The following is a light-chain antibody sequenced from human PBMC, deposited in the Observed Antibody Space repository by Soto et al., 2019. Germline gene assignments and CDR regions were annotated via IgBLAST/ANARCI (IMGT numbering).Light chain of an antibody. CDR1: LGISGY. CDR3: PHLDRYPFT. CDR2: SAS. Sequence: DIQLTQSPSFLSASVGDRVTMTCRASLGISGYLAWYQQKPGKVPRLLIYSASSLQSGVPSRFSGSGSGTEFTLTISSLQPEEFASYYCPHLDRYPFTFGGGTKVEI. V-gene: IGKV1-9*01. J-gene: IGKJ4*01.